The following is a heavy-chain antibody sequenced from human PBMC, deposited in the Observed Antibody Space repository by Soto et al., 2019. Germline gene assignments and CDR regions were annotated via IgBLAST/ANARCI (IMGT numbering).Heavy chain of an antibody. V-gene: IGHV3-21*01. Sequence: GSLRLSCAASGFTFSSYSMNWVRQAPGKGLEWVSSISSSSSYIYYADSVKGRFTISRDNAKNSLYLQMNSLRAEDTAVYYCARGAPTYSSSWYVFVWFDPWGQGTLVTVSS. J-gene: IGHJ5*02. CDR3: ARGAPTYSSSWYVFVWFDP. CDR1: GFTFSSYS. CDR2: ISSSSSYI. D-gene: IGHD6-13*01.